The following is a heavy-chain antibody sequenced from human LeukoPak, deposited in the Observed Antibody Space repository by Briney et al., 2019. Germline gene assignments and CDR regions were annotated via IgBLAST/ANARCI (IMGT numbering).Heavy chain of an antibody. J-gene: IGHJ3*02. CDR2: ISWNSGSI. D-gene: IGHD6-19*01. V-gene: IGHV3-9*03. CDR3: AKDFQQWLELTPGAYAFDI. Sequence: PGGSLRLSCAASGFTFDDYAMHWVRQAPGKGLEWVSGISWNSGSIGYADSVKGRFTISRDNAKNSLYLQMNSLRAEDMALYYCAKDFQQWLELTPGAYAFDIWGQGTMVTVSS. CDR1: GFTFDDYA.